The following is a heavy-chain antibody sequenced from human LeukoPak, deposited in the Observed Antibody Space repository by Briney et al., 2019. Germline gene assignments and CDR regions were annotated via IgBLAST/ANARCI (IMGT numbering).Heavy chain of an antibody. CDR3: ARVDWMIGAFDI. CDR2: ITSSSSTI. J-gene: IGHJ3*02. D-gene: IGHD3-22*01. CDR1: GFTFSTYS. Sequence: PAGGSLRLSCAASGFTFSTYSMNWVRQAPGKGLEWVSYITSSSSTIYYADSVRGRFTISRDNAKNSLYLQMNSLRDEDTAVYYCARVDWMIGAFDIWGQGTMVTISS. V-gene: IGHV3-48*02.